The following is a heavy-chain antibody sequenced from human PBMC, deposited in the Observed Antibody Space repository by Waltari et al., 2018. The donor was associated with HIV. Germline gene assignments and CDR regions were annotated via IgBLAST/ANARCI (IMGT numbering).Heavy chain of an antibody. V-gene: IGHV3-30*18. CDR1: GFTFRSYA. J-gene: IGHJ4*02. Sequence: QVQLVESGGGVVQPGRSLRLSCAASGFTFRSYAMPWVRQAPGKGLEWVAVIWYDGSNTYYADSVKGRFTISRDNSKNTLYLQMSSLRAEDTAMYYCAKNPLSGEGYFDYWGQGTLVTVSS. D-gene: IGHD2-15*01. CDR3: AKNPLSGEGYFDY. CDR2: IWYDGSNT.